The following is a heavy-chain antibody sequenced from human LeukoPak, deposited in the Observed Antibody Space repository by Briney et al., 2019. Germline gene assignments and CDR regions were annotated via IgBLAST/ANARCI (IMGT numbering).Heavy chain of an antibody. CDR1: GFTFSSYS. CDR3: ARDRIMITFGGVIVPSYFDY. J-gene: IGHJ4*02. D-gene: IGHD3-16*02. Sequence: GGSLRLSCAASGFTFSSYSMNWVRQAPGKGLEWVSSISSSSSYIYYADSVKGRFTISRDNAKNSLYLQMNSLRAEDTAVYYCARDRIMITFGGVIVPSYFDYWGQGTLVTVSS. CDR2: ISSSSSYI. V-gene: IGHV3-21*01.